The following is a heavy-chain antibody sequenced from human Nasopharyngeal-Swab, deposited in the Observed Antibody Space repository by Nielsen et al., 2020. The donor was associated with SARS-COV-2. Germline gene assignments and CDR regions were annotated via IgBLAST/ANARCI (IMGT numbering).Heavy chain of an antibody. CDR2: ISGSGGST. D-gene: IGHD3-22*01. V-gene: IGHV3-23*01. CDR1: GFTFSSYA. CDR3: AKVAPPGRDYYDRSGYYYPPLFDY. Sequence: GESLKISCAASGFTFSSYAMSWVRQAPGKGLEWVSAISGSGGSTYYADSVKGRFTISRDNSKNTLYLQMNSLRAEDTDVYYCAKVAPPGRDYYDRSGYYYPPLFDYWGQGTLVTVSS. J-gene: IGHJ4*02.